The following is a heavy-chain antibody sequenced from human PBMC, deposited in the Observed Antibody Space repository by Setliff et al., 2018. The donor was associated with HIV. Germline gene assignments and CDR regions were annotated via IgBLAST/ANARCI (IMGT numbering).Heavy chain of an antibody. J-gene: IGHJ4*02. CDR1: GDSVSTDY. D-gene: IGHD6-19*01. CDR2: ISYTGIT. V-gene: IGHV4-59*08. Sequence: PSETLSLTCTVSGDSVSTDYWTWIRQPPGKGLEWIGSISYTGITNYNPSLKSRVTISVDTSQNQFSLKLTSVTAADTAVYYCARLRQWLAFFDSWGQGTLVTVSS. CDR3: ARLRQWLAFFDS.